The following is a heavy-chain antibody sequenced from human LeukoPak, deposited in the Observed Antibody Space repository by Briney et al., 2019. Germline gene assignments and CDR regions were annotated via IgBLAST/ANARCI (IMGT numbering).Heavy chain of an antibody. Sequence: GGSLRLSCAASGFTFSSYAMSWVRQAPGKGLEWVSAISGSGGSTYYADSVKGRFTISRDNSKNTLYLQMNSLRAEDTAVYYCAKEGALGYCSSTSREDAFDIWGQETMVTVSS. V-gene: IGHV3-23*01. CDR2: ISGSGGST. CDR3: AKEGALGYCSSTSREDAFDI. J-gene: IGHJ3*02. D-gene: IGHD2-2*01. CDR1: GFTFSSYA.